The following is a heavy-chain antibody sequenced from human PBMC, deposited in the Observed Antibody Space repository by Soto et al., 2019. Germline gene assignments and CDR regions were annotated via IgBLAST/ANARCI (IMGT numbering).Heavy chain of an antibody. CDR2: LSGDGTTT. CDR1: GFTFSNYG. CDR3: AKDIAFDSSAYNY. D-gene: IGHD3-22*01. J-gene: IGHJ4*02. Sequence: EVQLLESGGGLVQPGGSLRLSCTASGFTFSNYGMSWVRQAPGKGLEWVSSLSGDGTTTYYIDSVKGRFTIPRDTSRKTLSLQMNSLRTEDTAVYYCAKDIAFDSSAYNYWGQGILVTVSS. V-gene: IGHV3-23*01.